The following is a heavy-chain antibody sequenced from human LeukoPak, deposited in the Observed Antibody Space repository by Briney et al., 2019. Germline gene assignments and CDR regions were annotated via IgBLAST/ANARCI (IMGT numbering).Heavy chain of an antibody. D-gene: IGHD2-15*01. V-gene: IGHV4-61*02. J-gene: IGHJ6*02. CDR3: ATRSPTGSSYYYYGMDV. CDR1: GGSISSGSYY. Sequence: SQTLSLTCTVSGGSISSGSYYWSWIRQPAGKGLEWIGRIYTSGSTNYNPSLKSRVTISLDTSKNQFSLKLNSVTAADTAVYYCATRSPTGSSYYYYGMDVWGQGTTVTVSS. CDR2: IYTSGST.